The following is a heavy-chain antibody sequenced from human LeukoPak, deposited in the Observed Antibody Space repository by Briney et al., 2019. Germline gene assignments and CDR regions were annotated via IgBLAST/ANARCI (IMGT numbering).Heavy chain of an antibody. Sequence: SETLSLTCTVSGDSISSTSYYWDWIRQPPGKGLEWIGSIYNSGTTYYNPSLKSRITISVDTSKNQFSLKVSSVTAADTAVYYCASRVYGLGSFNYWGQGTLVTVSS. J-gene: IGHJ4*01. D-gene: IGHD3-10*01. CDR1: GDSISSTSYY. CDR3: ASRVYGLGSFNY. V-gene: IGHV4-39*01. CDR2: IYNSGTT.